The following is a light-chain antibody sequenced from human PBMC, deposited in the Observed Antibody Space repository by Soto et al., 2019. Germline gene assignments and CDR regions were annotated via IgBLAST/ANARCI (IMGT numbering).Light chain of an antibody. J-gene: IGKJ1*01. CDR2: ATS. Sequence: EIVLTQSPGTLSLSPGETATLSCRASQTVNSDYLAWFQQRPGQAPRLLIFATSRRATDIPDRFSGSGSGTDFTLAIRRLEPEDFAVYYCHQFGYSPRTFGQGTKGE. CDR3: HQFGYSPRT. V-gene: IGKV3-20*01. CDR1: QTVNSDY.